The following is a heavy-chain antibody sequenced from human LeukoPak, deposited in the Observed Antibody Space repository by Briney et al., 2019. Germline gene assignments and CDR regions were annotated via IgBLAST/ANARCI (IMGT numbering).Heavy chain of an antibody. CDR1: GFTVSNIY. CDR2: IYSGGDT. V-gene: IGHV3-66*02. Sequence: PGGSLRLSCAASGFTVSNIYMTWVRQAPGKGLEWVSVIYSGGDTYYAESVKGRFTISRDNSKNTLYLQMNSLRAEDTAVNYCARDGVYYYDSSGYSHFDYWGQGTLVTVSS. J-gene: IGHJ4*02. D-gene: IGHD3-22*01. CDR3: ARDGVYYYDSSGYSHFDY.